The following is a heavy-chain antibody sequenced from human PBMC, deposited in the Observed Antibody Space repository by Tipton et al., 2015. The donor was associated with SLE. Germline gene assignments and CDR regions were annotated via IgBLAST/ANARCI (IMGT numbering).Heavy chain of an antibody. J-gene: IGHJ3*02. Sequence: TLSLTCAVYGGSFSDNYWSWIRQAPGKGLEWIGEINHSGSSNHNPSLKSRVTISVDTSKNQFSLKLTSVTAADTAVYYCASEVTMVRGVPDGFDIWGQGTMVTVSS. CDR2: INHSGSS. D-gene: IGHD3-10*01. CDR1: GGSFSDNY. V-gene: IGHV4-34*01. CDR3: ASEVTMVRGVPDGFDI.